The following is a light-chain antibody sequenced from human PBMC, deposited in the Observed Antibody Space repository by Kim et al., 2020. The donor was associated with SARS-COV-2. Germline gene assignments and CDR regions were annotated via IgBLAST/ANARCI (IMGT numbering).Light chain of an antibody. CDR1: KLGDKY. J-gene: IGLJ2*01. V-gene: IGLV3-1*01. Sequence: VSPGQTASITCSGDKLGDKYACWYQQKPGQSPVLVIYQDSKRPSGIPERFSGSNSGNTATLTISGIQAMDEADYYCQAWDSSTAVVFGGGTQLTVL. CDR2: QDS. CDR3: QAWDSSTAVV.